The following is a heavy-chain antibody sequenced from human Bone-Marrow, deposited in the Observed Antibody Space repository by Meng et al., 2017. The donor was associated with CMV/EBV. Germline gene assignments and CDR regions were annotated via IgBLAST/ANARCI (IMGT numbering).Heavy chain of an antibody. CDR2: IIPIFGTA. CDR3: AGGERLLERYFDY. V-gene: IGHV1-69*05. J-gene: IGHJ4*02. D-gene: IGHD1-1*01. Sequence: SVKVSCKASGGTFSSYAISWVRQAPGQGLEWMGGIIPIFGTANYAQKFQGRVTITTDESTSTAYMELSSLRSEDAAVYYCAGGERLLERYFDYWGQGTLVTVSS. CDR1: GGTFSSYA.